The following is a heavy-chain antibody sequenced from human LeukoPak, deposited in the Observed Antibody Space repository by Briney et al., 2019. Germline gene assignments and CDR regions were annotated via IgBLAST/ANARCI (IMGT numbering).Heavy chain of an antibody. CDR1: GYTFTNYY. CDR3: ARDNSVEDTAWWFDP. D-gene: IGHD4-23*01. J-gene: IGHJ5*02. Sequence: ASVKVSCKAFGYTFTNYYMHWVRQAPGQGLEWMGIINPSGGSTSYAQKFQGRVTMTRDMSTSTDYMELSSLRSEDTAVYYCARDNSVEDTAWWFDPWGQGTLVTVSS. CDR2: INPSGGST. V-gene: IGHV1-46*01.